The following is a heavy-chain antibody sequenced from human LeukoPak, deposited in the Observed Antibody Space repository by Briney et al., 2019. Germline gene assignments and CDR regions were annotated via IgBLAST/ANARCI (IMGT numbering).Heavy chain of an antibody. CDR1: GGSISSGGYY. CDR3: ARSINSYFYGMDV. V-gene: IGHV4-31*03. CDR2: IYYSGST. D-gene: IGHD2-21*01. J-gene: IGHJ6*02. Sequence: SETLSLTCTVSGGSISSGGYYWSWIRQHPGKGLEWIGYIYYSGSTYYNPSLKSRVTISVDTSKNQFSLKLSSVTAADTAVYYCARSINSYFYGMDVWGQGTTVTVSS.